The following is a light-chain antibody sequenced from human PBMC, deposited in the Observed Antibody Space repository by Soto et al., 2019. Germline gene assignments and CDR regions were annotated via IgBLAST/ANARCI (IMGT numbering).Light chain of an antibody. CDR2: EVN. CDR1: SSDIGTYNL. CDR3: CSYAGSSTLDV. Sequence: QSVLTQPASVSGSPGQSITISCTGTSSDIGTYNLVSWYQQHPGKAPKLMIYEVNKRPSGVSDRFSGSKSGNTASLTISGIQAEDEADYYCCSYAGSSTLDVFGTGTKVTVL. V-gene: IGLV2-23*02. J-gene: IGLJ1*01.